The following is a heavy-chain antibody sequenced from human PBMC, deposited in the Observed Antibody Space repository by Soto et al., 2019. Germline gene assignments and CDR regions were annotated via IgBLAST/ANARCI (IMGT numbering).Heavy chain of an antibody. CDR3: ARDKITGLFDY. Sequence: PSETLSLTCTVSGGSISSTGYYWGWIRQPPGKGLEWIGSIYYSGSTSYNPSLQSRVTMSVDTSKNQLSLKLTSVTAADTAVYYCARDKITGLFDYWGQGTLVTVSS. D-gene: IGHD2-8*02. CDR1: GGSISSTGYY. V-gene: IGHV4-39*02. J-gene: IGHJ4*02. CDR2: IYYSGST.